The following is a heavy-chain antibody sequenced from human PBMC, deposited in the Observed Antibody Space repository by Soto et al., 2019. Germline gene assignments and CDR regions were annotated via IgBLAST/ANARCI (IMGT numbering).Heavy chain of an antibody. CDR3: ASSEGRAVYYYYGMDD. V-gene: IGHV1-69*01. J-gene: IGHJ6*02. CDR1: GGTFSSYA. CDR2: IIPIFGTA. Sequence: QVQLVQSGAEVKKPGSSVKVSCKASGGTFSSYAISWVRQAPGQGLEWMGGIIPIFGTANYAQKFQGRVTITADESTSTAYMELSSLRSEDTAVYYCASSEGRAVYYYYGMDDWGQGTTVTVSS.